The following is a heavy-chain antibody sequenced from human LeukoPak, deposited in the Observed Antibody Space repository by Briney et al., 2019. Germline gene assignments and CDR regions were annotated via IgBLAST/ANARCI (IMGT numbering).Heavy chain of an antibody. CDR2: TNSDGSSI. CDR1: GFTFSSYW. Sequence: GGSLRLSCAASGFTFSSYWMHWLRQAPGKGLVWVSRTNSDGSSISYADSVKGRFTISRDNAKNTLYLQIDSLRVEDTAVYYCAREYQVTARFDPWGQGTLVTVCS. V-gene: IGHV3-74*01. J-gene: IGHJ5*01. CDR3: AREYQVTARFDP. D-gene: IGHD5-18*01.